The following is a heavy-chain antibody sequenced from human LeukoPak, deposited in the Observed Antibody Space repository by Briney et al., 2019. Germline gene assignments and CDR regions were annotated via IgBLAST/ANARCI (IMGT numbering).Heavy chain of an antibody. Sequence: GGSLRLSCAASGFTFSNYAMSWVRQAPGKGLEWVSAISGSGGSTYYADSVKGRFTISRDNSKNTLCLQMNSLRAEDTAVYYCAKDRGILGGSSGWYDHYDAFDIWGQGTMVTVSS. CDR1: GFTFSNYA. J-gene: IGHJ3*02. CDR2: ISGSGGST. V-gene: IGHV3-23*01. CDR3: AKDRGILGGSSGWYDHYDAFDI. D-gene: IGHD6-19*01.